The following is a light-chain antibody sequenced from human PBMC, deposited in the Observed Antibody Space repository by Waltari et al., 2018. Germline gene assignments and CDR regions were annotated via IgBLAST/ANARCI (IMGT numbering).Light chain of an antibody. V-gene: IGLV2-14*01. CDR2: EVS. CDR1: DSDVGPYDF. J-gene: IGLJ1*01. Sequence: QSALTQPASVSGSPGQSITLSCSGTDSDVGPYDFVPWYQQHPGKAPHLIIYEVSNRPSGISNRFSASKSGNTASLTISGLQAEDEADYYCSSYTTSSAPGVFGTGTRVTVL. CDR3: SSYTTSSAPGV.